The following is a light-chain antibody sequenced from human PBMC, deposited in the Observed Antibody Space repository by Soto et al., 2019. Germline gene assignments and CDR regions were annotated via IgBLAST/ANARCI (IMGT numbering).Light chain of an antibody. CDR1: QSVTSN. Sequence: EIVMTQSPATLSLSLGERATLSCRASQSVTSNLAWYQQKPGQAPRLLIYGASTRATGIPARFSGSGSGTSFTLTISSLQPEDFATYYCQQLLSYPITFGQGTRLEIK. V-gene: IGKV3-15*01. CDR3: QQLLSYPIT. CDR2: GAS. J-gene: IGKJ5*01.